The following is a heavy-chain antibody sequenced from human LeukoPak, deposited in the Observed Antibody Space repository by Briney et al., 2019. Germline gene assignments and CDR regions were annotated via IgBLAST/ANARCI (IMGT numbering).Heavy chain of an antibody. CDR3: AREHAIYFYSVLDV. D-gene: IGHD5/OR15-5a*01. CDR1: GFSLSAHG. Sequence: GGSLRLSCAASGFSLSAHGIHWVRQAPGKGLEWLAAIPSDGLRAYYEGSVKARFTVSRDQNTVFLRMYSLRPEDTAVYFCAREHAIYFYSVLDVWGQGTTVTVSS. V-gene: IGHV3-30*03. CDR2: IPSDGLRA. J-gene: IGHJ6*02.